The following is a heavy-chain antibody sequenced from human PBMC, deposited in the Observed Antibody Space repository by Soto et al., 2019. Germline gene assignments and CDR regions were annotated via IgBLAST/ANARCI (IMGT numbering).Heavy chain of an antibody. V-gene: IGHV4-31*03. CDR3: AREGPIYYYDSSGSNWFDP. CDR2: IYYSGST. J-gene: IGHJ5*02. Sequence: SETLSLTCTVSGGSISSGGYYWSWIRQHPGKGLEWIGYIYYSGSTYYNPSLKSRVTISVDTSKNQFSLKLSSVTAADTAVYYCAREGPIYYYDSSGSNWFDPWGQGTLVTVSS. D-gene: IGHD3-22*01. CDR1: GGSISSGGYY.